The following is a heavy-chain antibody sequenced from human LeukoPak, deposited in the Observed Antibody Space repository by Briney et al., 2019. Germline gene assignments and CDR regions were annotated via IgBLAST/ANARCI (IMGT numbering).Heavy chain of an antibody. J-gene: IGHJ5*02. CDR2: INPNSGCT. CDR3: VRHVTSQTIRLQFWLVP. Sequence: VASVKVSCKASGYTFTSYDINWVRQATGQGLEWMGWINPNSGCTNYEQKFQGRVTMTRDTSISTAYMELRSLRSDDTAVYFCVRHVTSQTIRLQFWLVPWGQGTLVTVSS. CDR1: GYTFTSYD. V-gene: IGHV1-2*02. D-gene: IGHD4-11*01.